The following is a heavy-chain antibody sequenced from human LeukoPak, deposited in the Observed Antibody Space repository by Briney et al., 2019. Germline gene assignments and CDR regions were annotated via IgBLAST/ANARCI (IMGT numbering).Heavy chain of an antibody. CDR2: IIPIFGTA. J-gene: IGHJ4*02. V-gene: IGHV1-69*05. D-gene: IGHD6-13*01. CDR3: ARYGIAAPGAVDY. Sequence: ASVKVSCKASGGTFSSYAISWVRQAPGQGLEWMGRIIPIFGTANYAQKFQGRVTITTDESTSTAYMELSSLRSKDTAVYYCARYGIAAPGAVDYWGQGTLVTVSS. CDR1: GGTFSSYA.